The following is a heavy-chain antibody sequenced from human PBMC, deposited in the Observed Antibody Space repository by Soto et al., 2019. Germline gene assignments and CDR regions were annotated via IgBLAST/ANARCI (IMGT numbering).Heavy chain of an antibody. CDR1: GYSFTSYW. J-gene: IGHJ6*02. V-gene: IGHV5-51*01. CDR2: IYPGDSDT. CDR3: ASTSAAGKYYYGMDV. Sequence: GESLKISCKGSGYSFTSYWIGWVRQMPGKGLEWMGIIYPGDSDTRYSPSFQGQVTISADKSISTAYLQWSSLKASDTAMYYCASTSAAGKYYYGMDVWGQGTTVTVPS. D-gene: IGHD6-13*01.